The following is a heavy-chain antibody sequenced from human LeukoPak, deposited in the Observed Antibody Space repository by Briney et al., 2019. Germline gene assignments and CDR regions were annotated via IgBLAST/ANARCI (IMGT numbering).Heavy chain of an antibody. J-gene: IGHJ6*02. CDR3: ARTVSYGQLYYYYGMDV. D-gene: IGHD5-18*01. CDR2: IWYDGSNK. V-gene: IGHV3-33*01. CDR1: GFTFSSYG. Sequence: PGRSLRLSCAASGFTFSSYGMHWVRQAPGKGLEWVAVIWYDGSNKYYADSVKGRFTISRDNSKNTLYLQMNSLRAEDTAVYYCARTVSYGQLYYYYGMDVWGQGTTVTVSS.